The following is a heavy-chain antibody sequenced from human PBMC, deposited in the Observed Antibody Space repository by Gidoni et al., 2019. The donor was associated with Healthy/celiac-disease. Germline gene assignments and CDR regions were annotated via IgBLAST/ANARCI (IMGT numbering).Heavy chain of an antibody. CDR3: AKEMETLWFGELCPLDY. CDR2: ISGSGGST. Sequence: EVQLLESGGGLVQPGGSQRLSCAASGFTFISYAMSWVRQAPGKGLEWVSAISGSGGSTYYADSVKGRFTISRDNSKNTLYLQMNSLRAEDTAVYYCAKEMETLWFGELCPLDYWGQGTLVTVSS. CDR1: GFTFISYA. J-gene: IGHJ4*02. D-gene: IGHD3-10*01. V-gene: IGHV3-23*01.